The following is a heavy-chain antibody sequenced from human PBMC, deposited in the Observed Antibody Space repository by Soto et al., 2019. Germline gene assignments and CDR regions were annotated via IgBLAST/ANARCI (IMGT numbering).Heavy chain of an antibody. J-gene: IGHJ4*02. V-gene: IGHV1-46*04. D-gene: IGHD2-21*02. CDR1: GYRFTAYY. CDR3: ARSPPLRECPGGDCSHFDF. CDR2: INPSSGVS. Sequence: QVQLVQSGAEVQKPGASVKVSCKASGYRFTAYYMHWVRQAPGQGLEWMAIINPSSGVSTYAQRLHGRFTMTRDTSTSTVYMELSRLRSEDTAVYYCARSPPLRECPGGDCSHFDFWGQGTLVTVSS.